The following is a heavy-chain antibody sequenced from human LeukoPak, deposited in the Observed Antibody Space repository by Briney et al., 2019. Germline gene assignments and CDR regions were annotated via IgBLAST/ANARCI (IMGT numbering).Heavy chain of an antibody. CDR1: GGSISSSSYY. CDR3: ARLTRWYAFDI. CDR2: IYYSGST. D-gene: IGHD2-15*01. Sequence: SETLSLTCTVSGGSISSSSYYWGWIRQPPGKGVEWIGSIYYSGSTYYNPSLKSRVTISVDTSKNQFSLKLSSVTAADTAVYYCARLTRWYAFDIWGQGTMVTVSS. J-gene: IGHJ3*02. V-gene: IGHV4-39*07.